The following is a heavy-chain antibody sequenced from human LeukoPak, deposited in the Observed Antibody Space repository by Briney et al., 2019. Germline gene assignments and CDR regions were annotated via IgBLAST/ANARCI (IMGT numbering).Heavy chain of an antibody. V-gene: IGHV1-2*02. CDR1: GYTFTGYY. CDR2: INPNSGGT. Sequence: EASVKVSCKASGYTFTGYYMHWVRQAPGQGLEWMEWINPNSGGTNYAQKFQGRVTMTRDTSISTAYMELSRLRSDDTAVYYCARDLRYFDWLLRGTYFDYWGQGTLVTVSS. J-gene: IGHJ4*02. CDR3: ARDLRYFDWLLRGTYFDY. D-gene: IGHD3-9*01.